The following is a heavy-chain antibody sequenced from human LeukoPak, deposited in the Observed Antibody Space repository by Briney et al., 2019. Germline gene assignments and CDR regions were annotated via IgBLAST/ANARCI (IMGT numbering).Heavy chain of an antibody. CDR3: ARIGGYCSGGSCYSRWFDP. V-gene: IGHV4-39*07. CDR2: IYYSGST. Sequence: SETLSLTCTVSGGSISSSSYYWGWIRQPPGTGLEWIGSIYYSGSTYYNPSLKSRVTISVDTSKNQFSLKLSSVTAADTAVYYCARIGGYCSGGSCYSRWFDPWGQGTLVTVSS. CDR1: GGSISSSSYY. J-gene: IGHJ5*02. D-gene: IGHD2-15*01.